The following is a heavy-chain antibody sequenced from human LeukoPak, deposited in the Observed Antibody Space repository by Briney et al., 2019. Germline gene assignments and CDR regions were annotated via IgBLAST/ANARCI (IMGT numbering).Heavy chain of an antibody. D-gene: IGHD2-21*01. CDR2: MHHSGST. Sequence: SETLSLTCSVSLYAINSGYYWAWIRQSPGKGLEWIGSMHHSGSTDFNPSLRSRVTISGDTSKNQFFLKLTPMTVADTAIYYCARGGGRVIAYRFDYWGQGVLVTVSS. CDR1: LYAINSGYY. CDR3: ARGGGRVIAYRFDY. J-gene: IGHJ4*02. V-gene: IGHV4-38-2*02.